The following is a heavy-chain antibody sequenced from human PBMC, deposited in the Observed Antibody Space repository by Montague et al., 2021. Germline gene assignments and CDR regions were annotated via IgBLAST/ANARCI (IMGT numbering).Heavy chain of an antibody. J-gene: IGHJ4*02. Sequence: CAISGDSDGGVEVRRRSEEHTPARHSQRELGTCFMLKKNNEYALSVKSRLIISPDTSKNQFSLRLMSVTPDDTAVYYCARAYCSSTSCYPIDYWSQGTLVTVSS. CDR2: TCFMLKKNN. CDR1: GDSDGGVEVR. CDR3: ARAYCSSTSCYPIDY. V-gene: IGHV6-1*01. D-gene: IGHD2-2*01.